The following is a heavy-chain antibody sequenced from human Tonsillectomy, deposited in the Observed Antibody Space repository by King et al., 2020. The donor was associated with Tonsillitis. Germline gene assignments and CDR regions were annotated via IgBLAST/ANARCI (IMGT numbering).Heavy chain of an antibody. V-gene: IGHV3-11*05. CDR1: GFTFSDYH. Sequence: QLVQSGGGLVKPGGSLRLSCAASGFTFSDYHMSWFRQAPGKGLEWVSYISSSSSYTNYADSVKGRFTISRDSAKNSLYLQMNSLRAEDTAVYYCARVGSYCGGGSCYSKYWGQGTLVTVSS. D-gene: IGHD2-15*01. CDR2: ISSSSSYT. CDR3: ARVGSYCGGGSCYSKY. J-gene: IGHJ4*02.